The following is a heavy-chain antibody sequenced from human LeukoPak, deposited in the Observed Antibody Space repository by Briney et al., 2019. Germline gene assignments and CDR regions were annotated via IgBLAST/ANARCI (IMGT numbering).Heavy chain of an antibody. CDR3: ARAGVWLPAV. CDR2: INHSGNT. J-gene: IGHJ4*02. V-gene: IGHV4-4*02. Sequence: SETLSLTCAVSGASISSDKWWSWVRQPPGKGLEWIGEINHSGNTNYSPSLKSRVTMSTDKFKNEFSLRLTSVTAADTAVYYCARAGVWLPAVWGQGTLVTVSS. D-gene: IGHD3-9*01. CDR1: GASISSDKW.